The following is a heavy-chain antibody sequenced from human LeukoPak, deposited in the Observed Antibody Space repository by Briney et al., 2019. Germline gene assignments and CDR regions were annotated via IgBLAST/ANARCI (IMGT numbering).Heavy chain of an antibody. CDR2: INLDGSET. CDR3: AKEFGYCSGSSCYRYYYYPMDV. J-gene: IGHJ6*02. Sequence: GGSLRLSCAASGFTFSNYWMTWVRQGPGEGLEWLANINLDGSETHFVDSVKGRFTISRDNSKDSLYLQMNSLRTEDTALYYCAKEFGYCSGSSCYRYYYYPMDVWGQGTTVTVSS. V-gene: IGHV3-7*03. D-gene: IGHD2-15*01. CDR1: GFTFSNYW.